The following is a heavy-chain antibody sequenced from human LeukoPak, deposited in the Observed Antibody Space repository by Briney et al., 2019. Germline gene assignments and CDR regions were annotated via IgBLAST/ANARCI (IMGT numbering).Heavy chain of an antibody. CDR2: INHSGST. J-gene: IGHJ4*02. CDR3: ARDKGGSGSYRVDY. Sequence: SETLSLTCAVYGGSFSGYYWSWIRQPPGKGLEWIGEINHSGSTNYNPSLKSRVTISVDTSKNQFSLKLSSVTAADTAVYYCARDKGGSGSYRVDYWGQGTLVTVSS. D-gene: IGHD3-10*01. V-gene: IGHV4-34*01. CDR1: GGSFSGYY.